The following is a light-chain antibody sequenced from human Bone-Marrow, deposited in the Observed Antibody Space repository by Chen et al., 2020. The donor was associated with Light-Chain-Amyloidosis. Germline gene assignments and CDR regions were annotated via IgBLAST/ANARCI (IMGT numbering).Light chain of an antibody. V-gene: IGKV3-15*01. CDR2: RAS. CDR1: QSLSGN. Sequence: IVMTQSPATLAASAGETAVLSCRASQSLSGNLAWYQQKPGQAPRLLIFRASSRATGIPARFSGTGYETEFTLTISSLQSEDFAVYYCQQYNNWSPLTFGGGTKVEIK. CDR3: QQYNNWSPLT. J-gene: IGKJ4*01.